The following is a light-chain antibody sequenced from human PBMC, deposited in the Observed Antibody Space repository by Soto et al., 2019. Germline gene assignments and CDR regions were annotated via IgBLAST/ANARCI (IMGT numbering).Light chain of an antibody. V-gene: IGLV2-23*01. Sequence: QSALTQPASVSGSPGQSITISCTGTSSDVGSYNLVSWYQQHPGKAPKLMIYEGSKRPSGVSNRFSGSKSGNTASLTISELQAEDEADYYCCSYAGSSPWVFGGGTKVTVL. CDR1: SSDVGSYNL. J-gene: IGLJ3*02. CDR2: EGS. CDR3: CSYAGSSPWV.